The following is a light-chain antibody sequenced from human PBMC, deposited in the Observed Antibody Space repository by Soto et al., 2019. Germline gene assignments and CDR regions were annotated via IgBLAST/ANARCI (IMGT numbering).Light chain of an antibody. CDR2: EVS. V-gene: IGLV2-14*01. Sequence: QSVLTQPASVSGSPVQSITISCTGTSSEVGGYNYVSWYQQNPGKAPKLMIYEVSNRPSGVSNRFSGSKSGNTASLTISGLQAEDEADYYCSSYTSSSTRVFGGGTKLTVL. CDR1: SSEVGGYNY. CDR3: SSYTSSSTRV. J-gene: IGLJ3*02.